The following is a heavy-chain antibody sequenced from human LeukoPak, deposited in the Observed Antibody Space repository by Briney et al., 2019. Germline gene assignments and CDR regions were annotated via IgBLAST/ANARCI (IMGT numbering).Heavy chain of an antibody. J-gene: IGHJ4*02. Sequence: ASVKVSCKASGYTFTGYYMHWVRQAPGQGLAWMGWINPNSGGTNYAQKFQGRVTMTRDTSISTAYMELSRLRSDDTAVYYCAGGYYDFWGGYYIGYWGQGTLVTVSS. D-gene: IGHD3-3*01. CDR3: AGGYYDFWGGYYIGY. CDR1: GYTFTGYY. V-gene: IGHV1-2*02. CDR2: INPNSGGT.